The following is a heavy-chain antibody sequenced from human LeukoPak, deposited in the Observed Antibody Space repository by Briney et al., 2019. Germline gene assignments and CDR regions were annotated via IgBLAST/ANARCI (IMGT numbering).Heavy chain of an antibody. CDR2: IYYSEST. CDR3: ARVNRYSSGWLTFDY. J-gene: IGHJ4*02. Sequence: PSETLSLTCTVSGGSISSYYWSWIRQPPGKGLEWIGYIYYSESTNYNPSLKSRVTISVDTSKNQFSLKLSAVTAADTAGYYCARVNRYSSGWLTFDYWGRGTLITVSS. CDR1: GGSISSYY. V-gene: IGHV4-59*01. D-gene: IGHD6-19*01.